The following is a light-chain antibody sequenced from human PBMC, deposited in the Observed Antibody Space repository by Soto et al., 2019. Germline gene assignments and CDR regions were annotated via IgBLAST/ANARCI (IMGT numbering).Light chain of an antibody. J-gene: IGKJ4*01. Sequence: EIVMTQSPATLSVSPGERATLSCRASQSVSSNLAFYQQKPGQAPRLLIYGASTRATCIPARFSGSGSGTEFILTISSLQSEDFAVYYCQQYHKWPLTFGGGTKVDI. CDR2: GAS. CDR1: QSVSSN. CDR3: QQYHKWPLT. V-gene: IGKV3-15*01.